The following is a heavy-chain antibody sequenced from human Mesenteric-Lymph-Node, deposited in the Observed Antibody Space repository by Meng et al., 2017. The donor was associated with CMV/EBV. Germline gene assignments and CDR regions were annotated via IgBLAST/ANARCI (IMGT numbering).Heavy chain of an antibody. V-gene: IGHV1-24*01. CDR1: GYTLTELS. Sequence: ASVKVSCKVSGYTLTELSMHWVRQAPGKGLEWMGGFDPEDDETIYAQKFQGRVTMTEDTSTDTAYMELSSLRSEDTAVYYCAGQKPDPYYGSHSALNYWGQGSLVTVSS. J-gene: IGHJ4*02. D-gene: IGHD3-22*01. CDR2: FDPEDDET. CDR3: AGQKPDPYYGSHSALNY.